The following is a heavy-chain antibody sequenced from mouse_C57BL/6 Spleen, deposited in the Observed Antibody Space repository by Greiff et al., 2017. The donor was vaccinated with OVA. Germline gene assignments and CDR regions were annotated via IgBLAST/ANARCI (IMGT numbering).Heavy chain of an antibody. V-gene: IGHV1-9*01. CDR2: ILPGSGST. Sequence: QVQLQQSGAELMKPGASVKLSCKATGYTFTGYWIEWVKQRPGHGLEWIGEILPGSGSTNYNEKFKGKATFTADTYSNTAYMQLSSLTTEDSAIYYGARWAPGYYGSSYDAYWGQGTLVTVSA. CDR3: ARWAPGYYGSSYDAY. CDR1: GYTFTGYW. D-gene: IGHD1-1*01. J-gene: IGHJ3*01.